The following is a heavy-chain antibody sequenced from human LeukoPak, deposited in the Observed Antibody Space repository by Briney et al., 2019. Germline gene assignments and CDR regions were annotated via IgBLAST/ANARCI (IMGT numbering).Heavy chain of an antibody. V-gene: IGHV3-23*01. CDR1: GFTFSSYA. CDR3: AKALVVDDAFDI. Sequence: GGSLRLSCAASGFTFSSYAMSWVRQAPGKGLEWVSAISGSGGSTYYADSVKGRFTISRDNSKNTLYLQMNNLRAEDTAVYYCAKALVVDDAFDIWGQGTMVTVSS. D-gene: IGHD2-15*01. J-gene: IGHJ3*02. CDR2: ISGSGGST.